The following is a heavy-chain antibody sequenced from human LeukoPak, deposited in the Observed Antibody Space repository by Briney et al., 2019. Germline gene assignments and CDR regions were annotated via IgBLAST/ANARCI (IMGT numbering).Heavy chain of an antibody. CDR1: GFTFRDYY. CDR3: ARAYHDAFDI. D-gene: IGHD2-2*01. J-gene: IGHJ3*02. Sequence: GGSLRLSCAASGFTFRDYYMTWIRQAPGKGLEWISYITSSSNNVYYADSVKGRFTISRDNAKNSLHLQMSSLGAEDTAVYYCARAYHDAFDIWGQGTMVTVSS. CDR2: ITSSSNNV. V-gene: IGHV3-11*04.